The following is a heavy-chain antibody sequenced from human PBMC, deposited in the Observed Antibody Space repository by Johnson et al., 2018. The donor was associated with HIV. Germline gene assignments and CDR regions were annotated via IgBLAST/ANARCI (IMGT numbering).Heavy chain of an antibody. V-gene: IGHV3-30*09. CDR2: ISYDGSKK. D-gene: IGHD5-12*01. CDR3: AKGEVGDIVATIEPTFDI. CDR1: GFTFSSYA. Sequence: QVQLVESGGGVVQPGRSLRLSCAASGFTFSSYAMHWVRQAPGKGLEWVAVISYDGSKKYYIDSVKGRFAISRDNSKNTVYLQMNSLRAEDTAVYYCAKGEVGDIVATIEPTFDIGGQGTMDTVSS. J-gene: IGHJ3*02.